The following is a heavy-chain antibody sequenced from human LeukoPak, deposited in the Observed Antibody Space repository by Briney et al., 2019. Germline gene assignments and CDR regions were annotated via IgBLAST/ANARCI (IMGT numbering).Heavy chain of an antibody. D-gene: IGHD2-15*01. CDR1: GFTFGDYA. CDR3: GRAPRPVAWNWFDP. CDR2: IRSKSYGGTA. V-gene: IGHV3-49*03. Sequence: PGGSLRLSCRTSGFTFGDYALSWFRQAPGKGLEWVGFIRSKSYGGTAEYAASVKDRFTISRDDSTRIAYLQMKSLKTEDTGVYYCGRAPRPVAWNWFDPWGQGTLVTVSS. J-gene: IGHJ5*02.